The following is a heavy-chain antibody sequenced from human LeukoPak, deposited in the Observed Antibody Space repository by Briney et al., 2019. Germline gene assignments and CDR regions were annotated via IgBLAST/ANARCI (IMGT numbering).Heavy chain of an antibody. CDR3: ANSGDLPVYFDY. Sequence: PGGSLRLSCAASGFTFSSYGMHWVRQAPGKGLEWVAFIRYDGSNKYYADSVKGRFTISRDNSKNTLYLQMNSLRAEDTAVYYCANSGDLPVYFDYWGQGTLVTVSS. CDR1: GFTFSSYG. V-gene: IGHV3-30*02. J-gene: IGHJ4*02. CDR2: IRYDGSNK. D-gene: IGHD1-14*01.